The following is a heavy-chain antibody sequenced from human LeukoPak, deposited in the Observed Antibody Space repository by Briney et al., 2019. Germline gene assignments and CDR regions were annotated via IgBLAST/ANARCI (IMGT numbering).Heavy chain of an antibody. Sequence: SETLSLTCRVAGGSISSYYWRWIRQPPGKGLEWIGYVLYTGSTNYNPSLKSRVTMSVDTSKNQLSLKLTSVTAADTAVYYCAKPAGEAYNFVFHYGGQGTLVTVSS. CDR3: AKPAGEAYNFVFHY. D-gene: IGHD5-24*01. CDR1: GGSISSYY. J-gene: IGHJ4*02. V-gene: IGHV4-59*08. CDR2: VLYTGST.